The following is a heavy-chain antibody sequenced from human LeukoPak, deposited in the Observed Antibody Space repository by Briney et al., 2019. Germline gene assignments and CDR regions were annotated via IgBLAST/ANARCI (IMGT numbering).Heavy chain of an antibody. J-gene: IGHJ4*02. D-gene: IGHD6-13*01. V-gene: IGHV1-2*02. CDR3: ARTLYISAVPGGFDY. CDR1: GYTFTGHY. CDR2: INPKNAGT. Sequence: ASVKVSCKASGYTFTGHYIHWVRQAPGQGPEWMGWINPKNAGTNFAQRFQGRVTMTRDTSISTAYMELSRLRSDDTALYYCARTLYISAVPGGFDYWGQGTLVTVSS.